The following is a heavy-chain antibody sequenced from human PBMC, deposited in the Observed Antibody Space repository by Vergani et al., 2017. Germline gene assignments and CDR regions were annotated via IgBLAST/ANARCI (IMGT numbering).Heavy chain of an antibody. CDR1: GFTLSNYD. Sequence: QVQLVESGGGVVQRGGSLRLSCATSGFTLSNYDMQWIRQGPGKGLEFVAFIQFDGSNQYYADSVKGRFTLSRDFSKITLYLQMNSLRTDDTATYYCAKHFSGWGIDYWGQGTQVIVSS. CDR3: AKHFSGWGIDY. J-gene: IGHJ4*02. CDR2: IQFDGSNQ. V-gene: IGHV3-30*02. D-gene: IGHD6-19*01.